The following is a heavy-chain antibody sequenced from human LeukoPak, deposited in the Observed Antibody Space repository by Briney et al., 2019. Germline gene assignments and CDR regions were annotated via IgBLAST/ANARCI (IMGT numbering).Heavy chain of an antibody. J-gene: IGHJ6*04. CDR2: MSYDGSNK. Sequence: PGGSLRLSCAASGFTFSSYAMHWVRQAPGKGLEWVAVMSYDGSNKYYADSVKGRFTISRDNSKNTLYLQMNSLRAEDTAVYYCAREIAAAGYYYYYYGMDVWGKGTTVTVSS. CDR3: AREIAAAGYYYYYYGMDV. D-gene: IGHD6-13*01. V-gene: IGHV3-30*04. CDR1: GFTFSSYA.